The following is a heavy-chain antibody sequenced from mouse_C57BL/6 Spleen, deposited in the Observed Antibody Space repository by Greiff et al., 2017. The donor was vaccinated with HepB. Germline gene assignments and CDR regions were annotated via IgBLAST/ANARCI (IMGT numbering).Heavy chain of an antibody. J-gene: IGHJ1*03. CDR3: ARAMVTGWYFDV. D-gene: IGHD2-2*01. CDR1: GFTFSSYA. CDR2: ISDGGSYT. V-gene: IGHV5-4*01. Sequence: EVQRVESGGGLVKPGGSLKLSCAASGFTFSSYAMSWVRQTPEKRLEWVATISDGGSYTYYPDNVKGRFTISRDNAKNNLYLQMSHLKSEDTAMYYCARAMVTGWYFDVWGTGTTVTVSS.